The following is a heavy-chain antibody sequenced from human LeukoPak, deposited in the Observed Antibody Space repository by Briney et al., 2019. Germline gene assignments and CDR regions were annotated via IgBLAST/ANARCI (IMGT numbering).Heavy chain of an antibody. CDR2: ISGRGSNM. V-gene: IGHV3-11*04. CDR1: GFTFSDYY. CDR3: ARHSGIKSFDY. J-gene: IGHJ4*02. D-gene: IGHD1-26*01. Sequence: GGSLRLSCAASGFTFSDYYMSWIRQAPGKGLEWISYISGRGSNMYYADSVKGRFTISTDSAKNSLYLQMNSLRAEDTAVYYCARHSGIKSFDYWGQGTPVTVSS.